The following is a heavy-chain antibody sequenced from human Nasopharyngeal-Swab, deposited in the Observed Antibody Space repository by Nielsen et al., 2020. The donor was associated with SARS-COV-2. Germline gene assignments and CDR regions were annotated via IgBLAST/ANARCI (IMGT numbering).Heavy chain of an antibody. Sequence: GESLKISCTGSGYSFTSYWIGWVRQMPGKGLEWMGIIYPGDSDTSYSPSFQGQVTISADKSISTAYLQWSSLTASDTAMYYCARPGAGDSSAFDYWGQGTLVTVSS. J-gene: IGHJ4*02. CDR3: ARPGAGDSSAFDY. CDR1: GYSFTSYW. V-gene: IGHV5-51*01. D-gene: IGHD6-25*01. CDR2: IYPGDSDT.